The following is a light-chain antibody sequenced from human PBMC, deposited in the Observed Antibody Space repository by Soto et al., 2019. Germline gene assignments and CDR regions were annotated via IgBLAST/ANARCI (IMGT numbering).Light chain of an antibody. J-gene: IGLJ3*02. CDR1: SGSVSTSYY. CDR3: VLYMGSGIAV. Sequence: QTVVTQEPSFSVSPGGTVTLTCGLNSGSVSTSYYPSWYQQTPGQAPRTLISSTNTRSSGVPDRFSGSILGNKAALTITGAQADEESLYDCVLYMGSGIAVFGGGTKLTVL. CDR2: STN. V-gene: IGLV8-61*01.